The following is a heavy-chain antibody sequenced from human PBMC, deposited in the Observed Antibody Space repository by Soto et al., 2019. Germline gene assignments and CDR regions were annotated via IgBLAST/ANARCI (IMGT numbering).Heavy chain of an antibody. J-gene: IGHJ4*02. Sequence: GGSLRLSCAASGFTFSSYGMHWVRQAPGKGLEWVAVISHDGSNKYYADSVKGRFTISRDNSKNTLYLQMNSLRAEDTAVYYCAKEENYYDSSGYWAPFDYWGQGTLVTVSS. D-gene: IGHD3-22*01. CDR1: GFTFSSYG. V-gene: IGHV3-30*18. CDR3: AKEENYYDSSGYWAPFDY. CDR2: ISHDGSNK.